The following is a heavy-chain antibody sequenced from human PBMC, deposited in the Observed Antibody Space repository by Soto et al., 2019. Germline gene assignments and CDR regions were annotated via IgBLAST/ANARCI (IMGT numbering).Heavy chain of an antibody. V-gene: IGHV4-59*08. D-gene: IGHD1-26*01. CDR3: ARRYGGNLDY. Sequence: QVQLQESGPGLVKPSETLSLTCTVSGGSISSYYWSWIRQPPGKGLEWIGYIYYSGGTNYNPSLKSRVTISVDSSKTHFSLTLSSVTAAATAVYYCARRYGGNLDYWGQGTLVTVSS. CDR1: GGSISSYY. CDR2: IYYSGGT. J-gene: IGHJ4*02.